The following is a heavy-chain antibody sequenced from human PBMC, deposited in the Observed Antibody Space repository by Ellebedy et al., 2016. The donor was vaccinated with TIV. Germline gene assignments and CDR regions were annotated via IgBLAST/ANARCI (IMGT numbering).Heavy chain of an antibody. CDR1: GFTVSNNY. V-gene: IGHV3-53*01. D-gene: IGHD5-12*01. CDR3: ARAPTITTNYDY. CDR2: IYSDGTT. J-gene: IGHJ4*02. Sequence: GESLKISCAASGFTVSNNYMSWLRQAPGKGLEWVSIIYSDGTTHYADCVKGRFTISRDNSKNTVYLQMNSLTAEDTALYYCARAPTITTNYDYWGQGTLVAVSS.